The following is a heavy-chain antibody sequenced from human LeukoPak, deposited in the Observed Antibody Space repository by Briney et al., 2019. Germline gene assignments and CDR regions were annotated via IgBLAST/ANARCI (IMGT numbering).Heavy chain of an antibody. D-gene: IGHD1-1*01. V-gene: IGHV3-23*01. CDR3: AKFRGSERTAIDS. J-gene: IGHJ4*02. CDR1: GFTFSSYG. CDR2: ISGGGGRT. Sequence: AWGSLRLSCAASGFTFSSYGMHWVRQAPGKGLEWVSTISGGGGRTWYADSVKGRFTISRDNSKNTVDVQLNSLRAEDTAVYYCAKFRGSERTAIDSWGQGPLVPVSS.